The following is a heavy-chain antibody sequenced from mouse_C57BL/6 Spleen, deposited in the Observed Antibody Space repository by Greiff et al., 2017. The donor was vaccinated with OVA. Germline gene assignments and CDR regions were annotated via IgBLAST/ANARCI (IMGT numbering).Heavy chain of an antibody. Sequence: EVQRVESGGDLVKPGGSLKLSCAASGFTFSSYGMSWVRQTPDKRLEWVATISSGGSYTYYPDSVKGRFTISRDNAKNTLYLQMSSLTSEDTAMYYCARDYGSSYEGAMDYWGQGTSVTVSS. CDR3: ARDYGSSYEGAMDY. CDR1: GFTFSSYG. J-gene: IGHJ4*01. D-gene: IGHD1-1*01. V-gene: IGHV5-6*01. CDR2: ISSGGSYT.